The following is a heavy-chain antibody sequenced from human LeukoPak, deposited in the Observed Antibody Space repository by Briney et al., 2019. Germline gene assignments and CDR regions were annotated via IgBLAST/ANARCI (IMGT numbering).Heavy chain of an antibody. CDR2: ISSSSSYI. CDR3: ARAFLPTVDIIVGGGAFAI. CDR1: GFTFSSYS. D-gene: IGHD2-15*01. J-gene: IGHJ3*02. V-gene: IGHV3-21*01. Sequence: GGSLRLSCAASGFTFSSYSMNWVRQAPGKGLEWVSSISSSSSYIYYADSVKGRFTISRDNAKNSLYLQMNSLRAEDTAVYYCARAFLPTVDIIVGGGAFAIWGQGTMVTVSS.